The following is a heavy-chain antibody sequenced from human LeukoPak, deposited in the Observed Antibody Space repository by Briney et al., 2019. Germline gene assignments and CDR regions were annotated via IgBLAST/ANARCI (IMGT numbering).Heavy chain of an antibody. CDR1: GGSISSGGYS. Sequence: KPSETLSLTCAVSGGSISSGGYSWSWIRQPPGKGLEWIGYIYHSGSTYYNPSLKSRVTISVDRSKNQFSLKLSSVTAADTAVYYCARGDGYNYDGFDYWGQGTLVTVSS. D-gene: IGHD5-24*01. CDR3: ARGDGYNYDGFDY. CDR2: IYHSGST. J-gene: IGHJ4*02. V-gene: IGHV4-30-2*01.